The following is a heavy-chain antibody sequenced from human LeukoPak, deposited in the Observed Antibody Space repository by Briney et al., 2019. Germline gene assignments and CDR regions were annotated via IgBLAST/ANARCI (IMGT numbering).Heavy chain of an antibody. Sequence: PSETLSLTCTVSGGSISSYYWSWILQPPGKGLEWIGYIFYSGSPNYNPSLKSRVTLPVDTSKNQSSLKLSSVTAADTAVYYCAREVRYSYGPYYYYYYMDVWGKGTTVTVSS. CDR3: AREVRYSYGPYYYYYYMDV. CDR2: IFYSGSP. V-gene: IGHV4-59*01. J-gene: IGHJ6*03. CDR1: GGSISSYY. D-gene: IGHD5-18*01.